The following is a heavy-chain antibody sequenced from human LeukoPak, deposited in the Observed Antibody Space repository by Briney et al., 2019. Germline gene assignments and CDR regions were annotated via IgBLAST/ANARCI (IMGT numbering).Heavy chain of an antibody. CDR1: GYTFTGYY. D-gene: IGHD3-22*01. Sequence: ASVKVSCKASGYTFTGYYMHWVRQAPGQGVEWMGWINPNSGGTNYAQKFQGRVTMTRDTSISTAYMELSRLRSDDTAVYYCARVGSSGYYSSPLNYWGQGTLVTVSS. CDR3: ARVGSSGYYSSPLNY. V-gene: IGHV1-2*02. J-gene: IGHJ4*02. CDR2: INPNSGGT.